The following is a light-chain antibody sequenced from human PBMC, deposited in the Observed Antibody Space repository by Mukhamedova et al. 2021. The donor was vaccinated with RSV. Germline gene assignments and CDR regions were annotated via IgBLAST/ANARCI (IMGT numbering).Light chain of an antibody. V-gene: IGKV3-20*01. Sequence: AWYQHKRGQAPRLLIYSASNRAAGIPDRISGSGSGTEFTLTIRSLEPEDFAVYFCQYYGSSPRTFGQGTKVEIK. CDR2: SAS. J-gene: IGKJ1*01. CDR3: QYYGSSPRT.